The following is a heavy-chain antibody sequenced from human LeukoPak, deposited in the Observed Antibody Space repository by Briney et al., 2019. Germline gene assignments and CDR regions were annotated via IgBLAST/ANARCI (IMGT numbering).Heavy chain of an antibody. Sequence: PGGSLRLSCAASGFTFNSFSMNWVRQAPGKGLEWVSYISSISTIIYYAGSVKGRFTFSRDNAKNSLYLQMNSLRDENTAVYYCARDLHSGAYTFDYWGQGTLVTVSS. J-gene: IGHJ4*02. CDR3: ARDLHSGAYTFDY. CDR2: ISSISTII. D-gene: IGHD1-26*01. V-gene: IGHV3-48*02. CDR1: GFTFNSFS.